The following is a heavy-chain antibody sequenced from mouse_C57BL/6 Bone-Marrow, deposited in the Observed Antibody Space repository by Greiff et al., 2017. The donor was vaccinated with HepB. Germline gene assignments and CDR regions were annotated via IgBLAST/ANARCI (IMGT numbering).Heavy chain of an antibody. Sequence: QVQLQQSGPGLVQPSQSLSITCTVSGFSLTSYGVHWVRQSPGKGLEWLGVIWRGGSTDYNAAFMSRLSITKDNSKSQVFFKMNSLQADDTAIYYCAKKGDYYGGAYFDVWGTGTTVTVSS. J-gene: IGHJ1*03. D-gene: IGHD1-1*01. CDR2: IWRGGST. V-gene: IGHV2-5*01. CDR1: GFSLTSYG. CDR3: AKKGDYYGGAYFDV.